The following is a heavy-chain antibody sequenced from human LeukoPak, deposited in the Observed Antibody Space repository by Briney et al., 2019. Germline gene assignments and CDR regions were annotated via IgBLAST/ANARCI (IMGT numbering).Heavy chain of an antibody. CDR2: ISAYNGNT. Sequence: GASVKVSCKASGYSFTGYDIGWVRQAPGQGPEWMGWISAYNGNTKHAQKFQGRVTMTTDTSTSTAYMELRSLRSDDTAVYYCARGIGSYGDSGLPFAYWGQGTLVTVSS. D-gene: IGHD4-17*01. CDR1: GYSFTGYD. V-gene: IGHV1-18*01. CDR3: ARGIGSYGDSGLPFAY. J-gene: IGHJ4*02.